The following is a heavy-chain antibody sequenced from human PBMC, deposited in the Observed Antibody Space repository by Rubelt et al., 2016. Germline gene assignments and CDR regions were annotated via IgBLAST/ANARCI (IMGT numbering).Heavy chain of an antibody. J-gene: IGHJ4*02. Sequence: QLQLQESGPGLVKPSETLSLTCAVYGGSLSGYYWGWIRQPPGKGLEWIGDINHSGTTNYNPSLKSRVTISLDPSKNQFSPTLNSVTAADTAVYYCVRIFDHWGQGTLVTVSS. CDR3: VRIFDH. CDR2: INHSGTT. CDR1: GGSLSGYY. V-gene: IGHV4-34*01.